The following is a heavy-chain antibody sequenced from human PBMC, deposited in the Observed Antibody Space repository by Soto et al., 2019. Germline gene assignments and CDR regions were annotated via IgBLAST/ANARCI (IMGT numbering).Heavy chain of an antibody. CDR3: AKDGGANHYYGMDV. D-gene: IGHD1-26*01. Sequence: QVQLVESGGGVVQPGRSLRLSCAASGFTFSSFGMHWVHQAPGKGLEWVAVISYDGSDKYYADSVKGRFTISRDNSKNTLYLHMNSLRAEDTAVYYCAKDGGANHYYGMDVWGQGTTFTVSS. CDR2: ISYDGSDK. J-gene: IGHJ6*02. CDR1: GFTFSSFG. V-gene: IGHV3-30*18.